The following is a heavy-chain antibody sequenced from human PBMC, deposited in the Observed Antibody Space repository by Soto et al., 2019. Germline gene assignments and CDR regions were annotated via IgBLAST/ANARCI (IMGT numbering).Heavy chain of an antibody. CDR1: GYTFTSYD. V-gene: IGHV1-8*01. CDR2: MNPNSGNT. D-gene: IGHD2-15*01. J-gene: IGHJ5*02. Sequence: ASVKVSCKASGYTFTSYDINWVRQATGQGLEWMGWMNPNSGNTGYAQKFQGRVTVTRNTSISTAYMELSSLRSEDTAVYYCARRGGGYCSGGSCYWFDPWGQGTLVTVSS. CDR3: ARRGGGYCSGGSCYWFDP.